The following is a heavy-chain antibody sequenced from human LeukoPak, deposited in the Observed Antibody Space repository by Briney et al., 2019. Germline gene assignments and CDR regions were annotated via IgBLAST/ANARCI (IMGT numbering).Heavy chain of an antibody. Sequence: ASVKVSCKASGDAFIGNYIHWVRQAPGQGLEWMGWINPDSGTTKYAQTFQGRVTMTSDTSVSTAYMALSSLTSADTAVYYCARAKTIFGVVIIFFDTWGQGTLVTVSS. D-gene: IGHD3-3*01. CDR1: GDAFIGNY. CDR3: ARAKTIFGVVIIFFDT. CDR2: INPDSGTT. J-gene: IGHJ4*02. V-gene: IGHV1-2*02.